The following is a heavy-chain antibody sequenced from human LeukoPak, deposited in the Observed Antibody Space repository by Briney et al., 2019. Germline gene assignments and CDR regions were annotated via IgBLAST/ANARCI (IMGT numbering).Heavy chain of an antibody. CDR3: KRILTYASGSCLDF. CDR2: IFGGGST. CDR1: GLTFSSYA. Sequence: GRSLRLSCAASGLTFSSYAMHWVRQAPGKGLEWVSVIFGGGSTLYADSVKGRFAFSRDNSKNTLYLHMNSLRAEDTAVYYCKRILTYASGSCLDFWRRRPLVTVSS. D-gene: IGHD3-10*01. J-gene: IGHJ4*02. V-gene: IGHV3-53*01.